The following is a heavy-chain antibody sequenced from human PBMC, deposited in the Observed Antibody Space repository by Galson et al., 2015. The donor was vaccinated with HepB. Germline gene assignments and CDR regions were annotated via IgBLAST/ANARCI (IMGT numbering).Heavy chain of an antibody. J-gene: IGHJ4*02. Sequence: SLRLSCAASGFTFSNAWMNWVRQAPGKGLEWVGRIKSKTDGGTTDYAAPVEGRFTISRDDSKNTLYLQMNSLKTEDTAVYYCWGGPTAMVTPFDYWGQGTLVTVSS. CDR2: IKSKTDGGTT. V-gene: IGHV3-15*07. D-gene: IGHD5-18*01. CDR3: WGGPTAMVTPFDY. CDR1: GFTFSNAW.